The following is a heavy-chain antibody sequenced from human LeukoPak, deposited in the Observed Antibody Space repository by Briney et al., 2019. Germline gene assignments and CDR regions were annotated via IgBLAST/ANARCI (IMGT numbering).Heavy chain of an antibody. CDR3: ARAGGSGSYNAFDI. J-gene: IGHJ3*02. Sequence: QPGGSLRLSCAASGFTFSIDGLHWVRQAPGKGLEWVAVIYYDGYSTYYADSVKGRFTISRDNSKNMMYLQMDSLSPEDTAVYYCARAGGSGSYNAFDIWGPGTMVTVSS. CDR1: GFTFSIDG. V-gene: IGHV3-33*01. CDR2: IYYDGYST. D-gene: IGHD3-10*01.